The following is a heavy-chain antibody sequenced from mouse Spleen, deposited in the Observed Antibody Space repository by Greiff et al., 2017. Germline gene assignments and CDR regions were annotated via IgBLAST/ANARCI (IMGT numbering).Heavy chain of an antibody. CDR1: GFTFSSYY. CDR2: ISSGGGST. V-gene: IGHV5-6-4*01. CDR3: AREYDEYYFDY. D-gene: IGHD2-14*01. Sequence: EVKLVESGGGLVKPGGSLKLSCAASGFTFSSYYMSWVRQTPEKRLEWVATISSGGGSTYYPDSVKGRFTISRDNAKNTLYLQMSSLNSEDTAVYYCAREYDEYYFDYWGQGTTLTVSS. J-gene: IGHJ2*01.